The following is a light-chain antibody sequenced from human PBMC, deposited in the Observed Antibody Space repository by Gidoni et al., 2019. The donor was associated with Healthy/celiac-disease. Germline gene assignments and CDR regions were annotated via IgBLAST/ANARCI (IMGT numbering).Light chain of an antibody. J-gene: IGKJ1*01. CDR1: QSISSR. CDR3: QQYNSYPWT. CDR2: KAS. Sequence: DVQLTKSPSTLSASVGDRVTITCRASQSISSRLAWYPQKPGKAPKLLIYKASSLESGVPSRFSGSGAGTEFTLTISSLQPDDFATYYCQQYNSYPWTFGQGTKVEIK. V-gene: IGKV1-5*03.